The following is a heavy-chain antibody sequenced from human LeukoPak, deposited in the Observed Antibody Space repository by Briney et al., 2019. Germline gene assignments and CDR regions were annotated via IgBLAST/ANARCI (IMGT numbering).Heavy chain of an antibody. CDR1: GFTFSSYE. V-gene: IGHV3-48*03. J-gene: IGHJ4*02. CDR3: ARESISSGLDY. D-gene: IGHD3-22*01. CDR2: ISSSGSTI. Sequence: GGSLRLSCAASGFTFSSYEMNWVRQAPGEGLEWVSYISSSGSTIYYADSVKGRFTISRDNAKNSLYLQMNSLRAEDTAVYYCARESISSGLDYWGQGTLVTVSS.